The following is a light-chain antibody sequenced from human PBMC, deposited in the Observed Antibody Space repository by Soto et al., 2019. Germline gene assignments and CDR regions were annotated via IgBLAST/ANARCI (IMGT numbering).Light chain of an antibody. J-gene: IGLJ2*01. CDR3: AAWDDSLNGVV. CDR2: SNN. V-gene: IGLV1-44*01. Sequence: QAVLTQPTSASGTPGQRGTISCSGSSSNIGSNTVNWYQQLPGTAPKLLIYSNNQRPSGVPDRFSGSKSGTSASLAISGLQSEDEADYYCAAWDDSLNGVVFGGGTKLTVL. CDR1: SSNIGSNT.